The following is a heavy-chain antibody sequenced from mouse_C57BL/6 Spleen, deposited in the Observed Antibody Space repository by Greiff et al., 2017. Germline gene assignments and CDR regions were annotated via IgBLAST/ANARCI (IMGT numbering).Heavy chain of an antibody. V-gene: IGHV5-4*03. CDR3: ARKGLSYAEGAWFAY. CDR2: ISDGGSYT. Sequence: EVKLVESGGGLVKPGGSLKLSCAASGFTFSSYAMSWVRQTPEKRLEWVATISDGGSYTYYPDNVKGRFTISRDNAKNNLYLQMSHLKSEDTAMYYCARKGLSYAEGAWFAYWGQGTLVTVSA. J-gene: IGHJ3*01. D-gene: IGHD6-5*01. CDR1: GFTFSSYA.